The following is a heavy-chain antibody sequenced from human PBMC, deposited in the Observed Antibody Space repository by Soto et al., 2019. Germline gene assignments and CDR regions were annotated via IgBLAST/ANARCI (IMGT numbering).Heavy chain of an antibody. J-gene: IGHJ6*03. CDR1: GLIVNNNY. D-gene: IGHD2-15*01. V-gene: IGHV3-53*04. CDR3: ARDKGYCSGGICYRYMDV. CDR2: IHSGNSA. Sequence: EMQLVESGGGLVNPGGSLRLSCAASGLIVNNNYMNWVRQAPGKGLEWVSVIHSGNSASYADSVMGRFTISRHNSKNMVYLQMTSLRAEDTAVYYCARDKGYCSGGICYRYMDVWGKGTTVTVSS.